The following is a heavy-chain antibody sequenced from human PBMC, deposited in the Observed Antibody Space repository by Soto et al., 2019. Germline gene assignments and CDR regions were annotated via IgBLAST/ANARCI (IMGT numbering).Heavy chain of an antibody. Sequence: PGKGLEWIGYIYYSGSTNYNPSLKSRVTISVDTSKNQFSLKLSSVTAADTAVYYCARHLKCSGGSCYYHEVLVWNLQGVFAIRGKGSMV. CDR3: ARHLKCSGGSCYYHEVLVWNLQGVFAI. V-gene: IGHV4-59*08. J-gene: IGHJ3*02. D-gene: IGHD2-15*01. CDR2: IYYSGST.